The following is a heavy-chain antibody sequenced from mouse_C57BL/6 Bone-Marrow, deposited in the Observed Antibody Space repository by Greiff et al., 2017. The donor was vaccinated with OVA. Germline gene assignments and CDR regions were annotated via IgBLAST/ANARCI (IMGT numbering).Heavy chain of an antibody. J-gene: IGHJ1*03. CDR1: GFTFSDYG. CDR3: ARDDGYYPWYFDV. D-gene: IGHD2-3*01. Sequence: EVKLQESGGGLVKPGGSLKLSCAASGFTFSDYGMHWVRQAPEKGLEWVAYISSGSSTIYYADTVKGRFTISRDNAKNTLFLQMTSLRSEDTAMYYCARDDGYYPWYFDVWGTGTTVTVSS. CDR2: ISSGSSTI. V-gene: IGHV5-17*01.